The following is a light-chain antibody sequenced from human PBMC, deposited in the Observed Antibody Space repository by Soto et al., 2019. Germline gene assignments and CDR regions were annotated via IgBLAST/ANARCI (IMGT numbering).Light chain of an antibody. J-gene: IGLJ3*02. V-gene: IGLV2-14*01. CDR3: NSYTSSSTLWV. Sequence: QSVLTQPASVSGSPGQSITISCTGTSSDVGGYNYVSWYQQHPGKAPKLMIYEVSNRPSGVSNRFSGSKSGNTASLTISGLQAEDEGDYYCNSYTSSSTLWVFGGGTQLTVL. CDR2: EVS. CDR1: SSDVGGYNY.